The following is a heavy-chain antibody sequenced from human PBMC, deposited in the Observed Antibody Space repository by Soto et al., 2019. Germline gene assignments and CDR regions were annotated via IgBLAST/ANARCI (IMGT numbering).Heavy chain of an antibody. D-gene: IGHD3-3*01. V-gene: IGHV1-69*06. CDR3: GRIRYYDFCSGYYMTNWFDP. J-gene: IGHJ5*02. CDR2: IIPIFGTA. CDR1: GGIFSSYA. Sequence: QVQLVQSGAEVKKPGSSVKVSCKASGGIFSSYAISWVRQAPGQGLEWMGGIIPIFGTANYAQKFQGRFTITADKSTNTAYMELSSLRSEKTAVYYCGRIRYYDFCSGYYMTNWFDPWGQGTLVTVSS.